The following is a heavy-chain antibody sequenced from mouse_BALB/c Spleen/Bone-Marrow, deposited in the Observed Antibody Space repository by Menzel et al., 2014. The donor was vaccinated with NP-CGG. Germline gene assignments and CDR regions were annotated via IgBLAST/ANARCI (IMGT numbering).Heavy chain of an antibody. CDR3: ARLGRDYFDY. D-gene: IGHD4-1*01. J-gene: IGHJ2*01. CDR2: IGSGGSYT. V-gene: IGHV5-6*01. Sequence: EVKVVESGGDLVKPGGSLKLSCAASGFTFTSYGMSWVRQTPDKRLEWVATIGSGGSYTYYPDCVKGRFTISRDNAKNTLYLQMSSLKSEDTAMYYCARLGRDYFDYWGQGTTLTVSS. CDR1: GFTFTSYG.